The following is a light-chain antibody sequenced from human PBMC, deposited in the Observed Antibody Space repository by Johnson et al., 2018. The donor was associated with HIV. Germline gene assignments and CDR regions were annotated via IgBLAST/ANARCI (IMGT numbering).Light chain of an antibody. CDR1: SSIIRNNY. V-gene: IGLV1-51*02. CDR3: GTWDNSLNVYV. Sequence: QSVLTQPPSVSAAPGQKVTISCSGSSSIIRNNYVSWYQQLPGAAPKLLIYENDRRPSGIPDRFSGSKSGASATLDITGLQTGDEADYYCGTWDNSLNVYVFGTGTKVTVL. J-gene: IGLJ1*01. CDR2: END.